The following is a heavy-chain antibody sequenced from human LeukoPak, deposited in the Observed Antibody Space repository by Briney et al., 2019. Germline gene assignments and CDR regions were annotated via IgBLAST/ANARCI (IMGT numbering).Heavy chain of an antibody. CDR1: GFTFSSYG. J-gene: IGHJ3*02. CDR2: IRYDGGNE. V-gene: IGHV3-30*02. D-gene: IGHD4-23*01. Sequence: GGSLGLSCAASGFTFSSYGMHWVRQAPGKGLEWVTFIRYDGGNEYYADSVKGRFTISRDNSKNTLYLQMNSLRAEDTAVYYCAKEGTYYGGGAFDISGQGTMVTVSS. CDR3: AKEGTYYGGGAFDI.